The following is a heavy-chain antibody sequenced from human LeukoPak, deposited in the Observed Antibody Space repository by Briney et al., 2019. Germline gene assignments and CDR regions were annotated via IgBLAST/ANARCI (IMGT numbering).Heavy chain of an antibody. V-gene: IGHV3-48*01. CDR1: GFTFSTHV. J-gene: IGHJ6*02. CDR3: ARGNMAV. CDR2: ITSSSSTL. Sequence: GGSLRLSCAASGFTFSTHVMHWVRQTPGKGLELISSITSSSSTLHYADSVKGRFTISRDNVKKSPYLQMNSLRAEDTAIYYCARGNMAVWGQGTTVTVSS.